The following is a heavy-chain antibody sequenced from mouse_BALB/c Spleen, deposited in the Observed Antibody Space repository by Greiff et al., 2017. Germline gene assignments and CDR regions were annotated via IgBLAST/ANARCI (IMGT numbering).Heavy chain of an antibody. CDR2: ISYDGSN. D-gene: IGHD1-1*01. CDR1: GYSITSGSF. Sequence: EVQLQESGPGLVKPSQSLSLTCSVTGYSITSGSFWYWIRQFPGNKLEWMGYISYDGSNNYNPSLKNRISITRDTSKNQFFLKLNSVTTEDTATYYCARALITTVADYWGQGTTLTVSS. V-gene: IGHV3-6*02. CDR3: ARALITTVADY. J-gene: IGHJ2*01.